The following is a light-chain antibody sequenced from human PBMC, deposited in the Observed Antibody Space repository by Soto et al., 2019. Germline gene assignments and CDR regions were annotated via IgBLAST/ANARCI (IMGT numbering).Light chain of an antibody. J-gene: IGLJ1*01. V-gene: IGLV2-14*01. CDR2: DVS. CDR3: SSYTSSSTRV. CDR1: SSDVGDYNY. Sequence: QSALTQPVSVSGSPGQSITISCTGTSSDVGDYNYVSWYQQHPGKAPKLMIYDVSNRPSGVSNRFSGSKSGSTASLTISGLQAEDEADYYCSSYTSSSTRVFGTGTKLTVL.